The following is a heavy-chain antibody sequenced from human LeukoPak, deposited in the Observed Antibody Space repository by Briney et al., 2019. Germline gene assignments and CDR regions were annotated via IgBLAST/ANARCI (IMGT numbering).Heavy chain of an antibody. D-gene: IGHD4-17*01. CDR3: ARGHKVQVTTVDY. J-gene: IGHJ4*02. CDR1: GYTFTSYD. V-gene: IGHV1-8*01. Sequence: ASVKVSCKASGYTFTSYDINWVRQATGQGLEWMGWMNPNSGNTGYAQKFQGRVTMTRNTSISTAYMELSSLRSEDMAVYYCARGHKVQVTTVDYWGQGTLVTVSS. CDR2: MNPNSGNT.